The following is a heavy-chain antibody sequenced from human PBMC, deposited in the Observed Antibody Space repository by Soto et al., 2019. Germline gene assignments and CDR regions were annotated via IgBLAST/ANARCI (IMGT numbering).Heavy chain of an antibody. CDR1: GYSFTSYW. J-gene: IGHJ6*02. Sequence: PGESLKISCKGSGYSFTSYWIGWVRQMPGKGLEWMGIIYPGDSDTRYSPSFQGQVTISDDKSISTAYLQWSSLKASDTAMYYCVRRVPQYRSSWYYYYGMDVWGQGTTVTVSS. CDR3: VRRVPQYRSSWYYYYGMDV. V-gene: IGHV5-51*01. D-gene: IGHD6-13*01. CDR2: IYPGDSDT.